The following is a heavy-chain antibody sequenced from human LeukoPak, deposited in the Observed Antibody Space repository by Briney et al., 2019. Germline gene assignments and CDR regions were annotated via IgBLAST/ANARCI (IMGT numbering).Heavy chain of an antibody. Sequence: GASVKVSCKASGYTFTGYYMHWVRQAPGQGLEWMGWINPNSGATNYAQKFQGRVTMSRDTSTSTAYMELSRLRSDDTAVYYCARQGGSYTFDYWGQGTLVTVSS. CDR1: GYTFTGYY. V-gene: IGHV1-2*02. CDR2: INPNSGAT. CDR3: ARQGGSYTFDY. J-gene: IGHJ4*02. D-gene: IGHD1-26*01.